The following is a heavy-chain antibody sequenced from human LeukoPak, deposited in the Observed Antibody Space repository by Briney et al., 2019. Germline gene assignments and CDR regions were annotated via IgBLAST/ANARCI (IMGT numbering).Heavy chain of an antibody. V-gene: IGHV3-21*01. D-gene: IGHD3-10*01. Sequence: GGSLRLSCAASGFTFSSYSMNWVRQAPGKGLECVSSISSSSSYIYYAHSVKGRFTISRDNAKNSLYLQMNSLRAEDTAVYYCARASPSAYGSGSYVYWGQGTLVTVSS. CDR2: ISSSSSYI. J-gene: IGHJ4*02. CDR1: GFTFSSYS. CDR3: ARASPSAYGSGSYVY.